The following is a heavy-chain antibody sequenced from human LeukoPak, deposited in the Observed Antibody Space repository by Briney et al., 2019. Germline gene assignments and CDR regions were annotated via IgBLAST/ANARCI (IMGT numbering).Heavy chain of an antibody. CDR1: GGSISSSSYY. Sequence: PSETLSLTCTVSGGSISSSSYYWGWIRQPPGEGLEWIGSIYYSGSTYYNPTLKSRVTISVDTSKNQFSLKLSSVTAADTAVYYCARDSVGRYCSGGSCYFDYWGQGTLVTVSS. CDR2: IYYSGST. V-gene: IGHV4-39*07. D-gene: IGHD2-15*01. CDR3: ARDSVGRYCSGGSCYFDY. J-gene: IGHJ4*02.